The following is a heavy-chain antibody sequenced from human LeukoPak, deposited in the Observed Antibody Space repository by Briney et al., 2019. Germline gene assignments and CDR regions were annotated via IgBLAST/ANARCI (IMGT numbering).Heavy chain of an antibody. CDR1: GGSISSYY. CDR3: ARDKGNSSGYNWFDP. CDR2: IYTSGST. Sequence: SETLSLTCTVSGGSISSYYWSWIRQPAGKGLEWIGRIYTSGSTNYNTSLKSRVTMSVDTSKNQFSLKLSAVTAADTAVYYCARDKGNSSGYNWFDPWGQGTLVTVSS. V-gene: IGHV4-4*07. D-gene: IGHD6-6*01. J-gene: IGHJ5*02.